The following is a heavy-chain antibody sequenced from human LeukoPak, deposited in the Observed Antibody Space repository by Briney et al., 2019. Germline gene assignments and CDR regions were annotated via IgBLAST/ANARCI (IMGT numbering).Heavy chain of an antibody. D-gene: IGHD3-16*02. CDR1: GFTFSSYS. Sequence: PGGSLRLSCAASGFTFSSYSMNWVRQAPGKGLEWVSSISSSSSYIYYTDSVKGRFTISRDNAKNSLYLQMNSLRAEDTAVYYCARDPFRYYDYVWGSYRSDWFDPWGQGTLVTVSS. CDR3: ARDPFRYYDYVWGSYRSDWFDP. V-gene: IGHV3-21*01. CDR2: ISSSSSYI. J-gene: IGHJ5*02.